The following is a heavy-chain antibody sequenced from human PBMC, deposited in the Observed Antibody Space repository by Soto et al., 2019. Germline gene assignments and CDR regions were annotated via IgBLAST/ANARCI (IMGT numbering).Heavy chain of an antibody. CDR2: INAGNGNT. Sequence: QVQLVQSGAEVKKPGASVKVSCKASGYTFTSYAMHWVRQAPGQRLEWMGWINAGNGNTQYSQKLQGRVTITRDTSASTAYMELSSLRSEDTAVYYCARSSSYDYVDYWGQGTLVTVSS. D-gene: IGHD3-22*01. J-gene: IGHJ4*02. CDR1: GYTFTSYA. CDR3: ARSSSYDYVDY. V-gene: IGHV1-3*01.